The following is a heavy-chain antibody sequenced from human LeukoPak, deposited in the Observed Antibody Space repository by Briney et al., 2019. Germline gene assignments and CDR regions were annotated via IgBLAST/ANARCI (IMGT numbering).Heavy chain of an antibody. CDR1: EFSVGSNY. CDR2: IYSGGST. CDR3: ARTDGGYYYSYYMDV. Sequence: GGSLRLSCAASEFSVGSNYMTWVRQAPGKGLEWVSLIYSGGSTYYADSVKGRFTVSRDNSKNTLYLQMNSLRAEDTAVYYCARTDGGYYYSYYMDVWGKGTTVTISS. V-gene: IGHV3-66*01. J-gene: IGHJ6*03. D-gene: IGHD3-16*01.